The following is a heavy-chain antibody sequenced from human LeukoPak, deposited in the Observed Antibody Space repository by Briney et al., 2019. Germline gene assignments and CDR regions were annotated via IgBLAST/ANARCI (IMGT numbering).Heavy chain of an antibody. Sequence: SETLSLTCTVSGYSISSPYYWGWIRQPPGKGLEWIGSLYYSGGSYYNPSLKSRVTISVDTSKNQFSLKLSSVTAADTAVYYCARHSPVGIYYFDYWGQGTLVTVSS. CDR2: LYYSGGS. D-gene: IGHD1-26*01. J-gene: IGHJ4*02. V-gene: IGHV4-38-2*02. CDR3: ARHSPVGIYYFDY. CDR1: GYSISSPYY.